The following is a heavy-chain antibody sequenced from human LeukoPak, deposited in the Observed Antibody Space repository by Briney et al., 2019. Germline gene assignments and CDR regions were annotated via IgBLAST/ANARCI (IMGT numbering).Heavy chain of an antibody. CDR2: ISHSGIT. CDR1: GVSISTSCW. V-gene: IGHV4-4*02. CDR3: AMSSGWFRLDQ. Sequence: PSETLSLTCAVSGVSISTSCWWSWVRQPPARGLEWIGEISHSGITTYIPFLKSRVSMSMDRSKNQFSLKLTSVTAADTAVYYCAMSSGWFRLDQWGQGALVTVSS. J-gene: IGHJ4*02. D-gene: IGHD6-19*01.